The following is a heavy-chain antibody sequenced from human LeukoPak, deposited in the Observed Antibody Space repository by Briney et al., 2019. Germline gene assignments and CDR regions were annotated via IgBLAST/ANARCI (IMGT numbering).Heavy chain of an antibody. CDR2: IHIYKGHT. J-gene: IGHJ5*02. CDR1: GYTFNRYG. D-gene: IGHD3-22*01. Sequence: SSVKASCKPSGYTFNRYGITWVRQAPGQGLECLDWIHIYKGHTNYAPKLQGRAAMTTDTSTRTAHMALRRLTSDDRAVHSIARDQDYDSKGWFDPGGGKTLDTVS. V-gene: IGHV1-18*01. CDR3: ARDQDYDSKGWFDP.